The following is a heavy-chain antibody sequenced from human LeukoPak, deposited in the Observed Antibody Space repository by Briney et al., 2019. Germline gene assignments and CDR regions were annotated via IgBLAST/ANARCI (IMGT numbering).Heavy chain of an antibody. J-gene: IGHJ4*02. CDR2: IIPIFGTA. Sequence: SVNVSCKASGGTFSSYAISWVRQAPGQGLEWMGGIIPIFGTANYAQKFQGRVTITADESTSTAYMELSSLRSEDTAVYYCAAYGDYGPSTRDYWGQGTLVTVSS. CDR3: AAYGDYGPSTRDY. D-gene: IGHD4-17*01. CDR1: GGTFSSYA. V-gene: IGHV1-69*13.